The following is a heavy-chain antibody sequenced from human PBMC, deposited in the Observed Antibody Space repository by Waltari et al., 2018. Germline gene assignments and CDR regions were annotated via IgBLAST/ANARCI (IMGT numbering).Heavy chain of an antibody. J-gene: IGHJ6*02. Sequence: EVQLVESGGGLVKPGGSLRLSCSASGFTFKNRTMTWVRQAPGKGLGWVASISSKSTYIFYAYSGKGRFTISRDNADNSLTLQMNSLEAADTALYYCASRVSSPGGLDVWGQGTTVTVSS. V-gene: IGHV3-21*02. D-gene: IGHD3-16*01. CDR2: ISSKSTYI. CDR3: ASRVSSPGGLDV. CDR1: GFTFKNRT.